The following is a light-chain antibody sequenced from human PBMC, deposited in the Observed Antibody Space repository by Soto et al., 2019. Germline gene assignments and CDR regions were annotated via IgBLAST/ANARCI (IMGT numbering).Light chain of an antibody. CDR2: KAA. Sequence: DIQMTQSPSTLSASVGDRVSITCRASPTINNLMAWYQHKPGQAPKLLIYKAANLETGVPSRFSGSGSGTEFTLTISSLQPDDFATYYCQQYSSYPSLTFGGGTKVDIK. CDR1: PTINNL. V-gene: IGKV1-5*03. CDR3: QQYSSYPSLT. J-gene: IGKJ4*01.